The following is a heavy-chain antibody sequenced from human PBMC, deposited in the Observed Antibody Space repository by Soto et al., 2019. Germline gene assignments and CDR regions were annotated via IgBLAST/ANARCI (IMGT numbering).Heavy chain of an antibody. CDR3: ATLGYCSSTSCLDYYYYGMDV. CDR1: GYSFTSYW. V-gene: IGHV5-10-1*01. D-gene: IGHD2-2*01. Sequence: ESLKISCKGSGYSFTSYWISWVRQMPGKGLEWMGRIDPSDSYTNYSPSFQGHVTISADKSISTAYLQWSSLKASETAMYYCATLGYCSSTSCLDYYYYGMDVWGQGNTVTVSS. J-gene: IGHJ6*02. CDR2: IDPSDSYT.